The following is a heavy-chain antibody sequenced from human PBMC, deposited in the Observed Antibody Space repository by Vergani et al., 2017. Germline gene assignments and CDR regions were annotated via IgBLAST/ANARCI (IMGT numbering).Heavy chain of an antibody. J-gene: IGHJ6*02. D-gene: IGHD1-26*01. CDR3: AKTSLGGATFPDYYYYGMEV. CDR2: ISGDGGST. Sequence: EVQLVESGGGVVQPGGSLRLSCAASGFTFDDYAMPWVRQAPGKGLEWVSLISGDGGSTYYADSVKGRFTISRDNSKNTLYLQMNSLRAEDTAVYYCAKTSLGGATFPDYYYYGMEVWGQGTTVTVSS. CDR1: GFTFDDYA. V-gene: IGHV3-43*02.